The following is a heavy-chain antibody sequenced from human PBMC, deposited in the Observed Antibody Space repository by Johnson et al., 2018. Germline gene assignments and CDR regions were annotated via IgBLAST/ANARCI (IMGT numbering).Heavy chain of an antibody. J-gene: IGHJ3*02. CDR2: IYYSGST. CDR3: ARDNKKDAFDI. D-gene: IGHD1/OR15-1a*01. CDR1: GGSFSGYY. V-gene: IGHV4-34*11. Sequence: QVQLQQWGAGLLKPSETLSLTCAVYGGSFSGYYWSWIRQPPGKGLEWIGYIYYSGSTNYNPSLKSRVTISVDTSKNRFSLKLSSVTAADTAVYYCARDNKKDAFDIWGQGTMVTVAS.